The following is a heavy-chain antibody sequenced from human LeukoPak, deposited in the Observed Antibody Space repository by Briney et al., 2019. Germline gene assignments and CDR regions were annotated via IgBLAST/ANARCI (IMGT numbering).Heavy chain of an antibody. D-gene: IGHD3-22*01. CDR3: ARPYYYDSRIDP. Sequence: SETLSLTCTVSGGAISSGDYYWSWIRQPPGKGLEWIAYMYYSGSAYYNPSLKSRVTMSADTSKNQLSLRLSSVTAADTAVYYCARPYYYDSRIDPWGQGILVTVSS. CDR1: GGAISSGDYY. V-gene: IGHV4-30-4*01. J-gene: IGHJ5*02. CDR2: MYYSGSA.